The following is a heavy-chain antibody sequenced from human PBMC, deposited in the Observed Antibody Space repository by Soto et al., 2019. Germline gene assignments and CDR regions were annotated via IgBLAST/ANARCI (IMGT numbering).Heavy chain of an antibody. J-gene: IGHJ4*02. D-gene: IGHD3-22*01. Sequence: GGSLRLSCSASGFTFSDYYMSWIRQAPGKGLEWISYIDSSGSIIYYADSVKGRFTISRDNAKNSLYLQMNSLRAEDTAVYYCARDLGYYDSSGYFDYWGQGTLVTVS. CDR3: ARDLGYYDSSGYFDY. CDR2: IDSSGSII. V-gene: IGHV3-11*01. CDR1: GFTFSDYY.